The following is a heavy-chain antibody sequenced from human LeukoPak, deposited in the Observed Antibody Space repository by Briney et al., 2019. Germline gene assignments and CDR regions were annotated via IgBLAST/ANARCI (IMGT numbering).Heavy chain of an antibody. D-gene: IGHD1-7*01. CDR1: GGSISSYY. CDR2: IYTSGST. CDR3: ALTGTTGRHYYYYGTDV. V-gene: IGHV4-4*07. J-gene: IGHJ6*02. Sequence: SETLSLTCTVSGGSISSYYWSWIRQPAGKGLEWIGRIYTSGSTNYNPSLKSRVTMSVDTSKNQFSLKLSSVTAADTAVYYCALTGTTGRHYYYYGTDVWGQGTTVTVSS.